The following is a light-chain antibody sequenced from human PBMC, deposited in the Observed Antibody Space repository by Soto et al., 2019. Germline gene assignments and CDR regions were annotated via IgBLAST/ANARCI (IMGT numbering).Light chain of an antibody. V-gene: IGLV1-51*01. CDR2: DKN. J-gene: IGLJ3*02. CDR3: GAWDHSLNVGV. CDR1: GSNIGSNY. Sequence: QSVLTQPPSVSAAPGQKVIISCSGSGSNIGSNYVSWYQQLPGTAPKLLIYDKNERPSGIPDRFSASKSGTSATLDITGLQTGDEADYYCGAWDHSLNVGVFGGGTKLTVL.